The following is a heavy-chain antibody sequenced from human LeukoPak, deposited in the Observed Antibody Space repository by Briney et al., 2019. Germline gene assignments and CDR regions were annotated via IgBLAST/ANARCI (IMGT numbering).Heavy chain of an antibody. D-gene: IGHD5-18*01. CDR2: IYYSGST. Sequence: SETLSLTCIVSGGFTRSYYWSWIRQPPGKGLEWIGYIYYSGSTNYNPSLKSRVTISVDTSKNQFSLKLSSVTAADTAVYYCARESAGYGYVEYFDYWGQGTLVTVSS. CDR1: GGFTRSYY. J-gene: IGHJ4*02. V-gene: IGHV4-59*01. CDR3: ARESAGYGYVEYFDY.